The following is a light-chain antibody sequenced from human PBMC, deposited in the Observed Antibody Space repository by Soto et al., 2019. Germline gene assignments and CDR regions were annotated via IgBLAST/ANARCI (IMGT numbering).Light chain of an antibody. CDR3: QHYNNWPLT. Sequence: EIVMTQSPATLSVSPGERATLSCRASQSVSSNLAWYQLKPGQAPRLLIYGASARATGIPARFSGSGSGTEFTLTISSLQSEDFAVYSCQHYNNWPLTFGPGTKVDIK. CDR2: GAS. J-gene: IGKJ3*01. V-gene: IGKV3-15*01. CDR1: QSVSSN.